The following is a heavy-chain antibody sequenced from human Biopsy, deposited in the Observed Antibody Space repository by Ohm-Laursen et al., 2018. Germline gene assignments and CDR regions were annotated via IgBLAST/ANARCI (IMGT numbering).Heavy chain of an antibody. D-gene: IGHD3-9*01. J-gene: IGHJ6*02. Sequence: ASVKVSCKASGLTFRSYNFDWVRQASGQGLEWMGWMNPNTGNTAYAQKFQGRVTMTRNTSISTAFMEMTSLRSEDTAIYYCAPQTPRDPAILTGGYHYDIAVWGQGTTVTVSS. V-gene: IGHV1-8*01. CDR2: MNPNTGNT. CDR1: GLTFRSYN. CDR3: APQTPRDPAILTGGYHYDIAV.